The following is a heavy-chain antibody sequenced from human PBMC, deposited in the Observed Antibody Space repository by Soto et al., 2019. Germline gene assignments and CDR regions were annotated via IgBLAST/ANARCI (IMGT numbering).Heavy chain of an antibody. CDR3: ARGAKSGSYSYGYFDY. V-gene: IGHV1-2*04. D-gene: IGHD1-26*01. CDR1: GYTFTGYY. J-gene: IGHJ4*02. Sequence: GASVKVSCKASGYTFTGYYMHWVRQAPGQGLEWMGWINPNSGGTNYARKFQGWVTMTGDTSISTAYMELSRLRSDDTAVYYCARGAKSGSYSYGYFDYWGQGTLVTVSS. CDR2: INPNSGGT.